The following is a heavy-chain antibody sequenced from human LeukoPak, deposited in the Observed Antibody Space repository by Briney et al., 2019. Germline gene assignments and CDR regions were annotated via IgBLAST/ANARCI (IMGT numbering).Heavy chain of an antibody. Sequence: SETLSLTCTVSGGSTSSYYWSWIRQPPGKGLEWIGYIYYSGSTNYNPSLKSRVTISVDTSKNQFSLKLSSVTAADTAVYFCARGSGWYFYWGQGTLVTVSS. CDR3: ARGSGWYFY. CDR1: GGSTSSYY. CDR2: IYYSGST. V-gene: IGHV4-59*01. D-gene: IGHD6-19*01. J-gene: IGHJ4*02.